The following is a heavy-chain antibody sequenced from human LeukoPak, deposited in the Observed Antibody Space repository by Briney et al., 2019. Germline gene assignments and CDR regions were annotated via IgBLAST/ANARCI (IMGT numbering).Heavy chain of an antibody. V-gene: IGHV4-38-2*02. CDR3: ARGDHDYSSSWYYFDY. J-gene: IGHJ4*02. CDR1: GYSIGIGYY. CDR2: IYHSGAT. D-gene: IGHD6-13*01. Sequence: SETLSLTCTVSGYSIGIGYYWGWIRQSPGKGLEWIGSIYHSGATYYNPSLKSRVTISVDTSKNQFSLKLSSVTAADTAVYYCARGDHDYSSSWYYFDYWGQGTLVTVSS.